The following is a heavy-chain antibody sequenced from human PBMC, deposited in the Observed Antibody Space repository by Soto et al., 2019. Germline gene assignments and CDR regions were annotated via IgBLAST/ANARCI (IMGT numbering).Heavy chain of an antibody. D-gene: IGHD5-18*01. CDR3: ARDGGYSYGPSSPVHYFDY. CDR1: GGTFSSYT. V-gene: IGHV1-69*04. Sequence: GASVKVSCKASGGTFSSYTISWVRQAPGQGLEWMGRIIPILGIANYAQKFQGRVTITADKSTSTAYMELSSLRSEDTAVYYCARDGGYSYGPSSPVHYFDYWGQGTLVTVSS. CDR2: IIPILGIA. J-gene: IGHJ4*02.